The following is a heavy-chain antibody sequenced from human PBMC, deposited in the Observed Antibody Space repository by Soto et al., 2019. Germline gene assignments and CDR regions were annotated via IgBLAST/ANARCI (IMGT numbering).Heavy chain of an antibody. CDR3: AKDDGEGIAAAGTGPDRYYHYGMDV. CDR2: ISYDGSNK. D-gene: IGHD6-13*01. Sequence: GGSLRLSCAASGFTFSSYGMHWVRQAPGKGLEWVAVISYDGSNKYYADSVKGRFTISRDNSKNTLYLQMNSLRAEDTAVYYCAKDDGEGIAAAGTGPDRYYHYGMDVWGQGTTVTVSS. V-gene: IGHV3-30*18. J-gene: IGHJ6*02. CDR1: GFTFSSYG.